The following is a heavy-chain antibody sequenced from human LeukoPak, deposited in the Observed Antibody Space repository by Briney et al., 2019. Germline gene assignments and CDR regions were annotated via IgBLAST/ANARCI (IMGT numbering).Heavy chain of an antibody. D-gene: IGHD1-26*01. CDR2: IWYDGSNK. CDR1: GFTFSSYG. V-gene: IGHV3-33*06. Sequence: GRSLRLSCAASGFTFSSYGMHWVRQAPGKGLEWVAVIWYDGSNKYYADSVKGRFTISRDNSKNTLYLQMNSLRAEDTAVYYCAKVSGSFVYYYYGMDVWGQGTTVTVSS. CDR3: AKVSGSFVYYYYGMDV. J-gene: IGHJ6*02.